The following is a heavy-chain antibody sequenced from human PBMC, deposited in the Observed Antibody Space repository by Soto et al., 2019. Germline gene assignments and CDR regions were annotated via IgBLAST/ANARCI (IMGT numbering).Heavy chain of an antibody. Sequence: LRLSCAASGFTFSSYGMHWVRQAPGKGLEWVAVISYDGSNKYYADSVKGRFTISRDNSKNTLYLQMNSLRAEDTAVYYCAKDGAAMVPYYYYGMDVWGQGTTVTVSS. J-gene: IGHJ6*02. CDR3: AKDGAAMVPYYYYGMDV. V-gene: IGHV3-30*18. D-gene: IGHD5-18*01. CDR2: ISYDGSNK. CDR1: GFTFSSYG.